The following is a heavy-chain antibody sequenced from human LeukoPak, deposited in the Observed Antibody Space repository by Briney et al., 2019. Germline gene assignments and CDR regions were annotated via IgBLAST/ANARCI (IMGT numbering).Heavy chain of an antibody. CDR3: AMVQITMIVADAFDI. V-gene: IGHV4-39*07. D-gene: IGHD3-22*01. Sequence: SETLSLTCTVSGGSISSSSYYWGWIRQPPGKGLEWIGSLYYSGSTCYNPSLKSRVTISVDMSKNQFSLKLSSVTAADTAVYYCAMVQITMIVADAFDIWGQGTMVTVSS. CDR2: LYYSGST. J-gene: IGHJ3*02. CDR1: GGSISSSSYY.